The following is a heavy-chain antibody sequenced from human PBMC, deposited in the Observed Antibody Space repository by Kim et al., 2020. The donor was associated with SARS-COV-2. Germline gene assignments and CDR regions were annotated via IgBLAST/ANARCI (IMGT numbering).Heavy chain of an antibody. J-gene: IGHJ4*02. CDR3: ARWSYYYGSGSYYYLDY. Sequence: ASVKVSCKASGYTFTSYAMNWVRQAPGQGLEWMGWINTNTGNPTYAQGSTGRFVFSLDTSVSTAYLQISSLKAEDTAVYYCARWSYYYGSGSYYYLDYWGQGTLVTVSS. D-gene: IGHD3-10*01. CDR1: GYTFTSYA. CDR2: INTNTGNP. V-gene: IGHV7-4-1*02.